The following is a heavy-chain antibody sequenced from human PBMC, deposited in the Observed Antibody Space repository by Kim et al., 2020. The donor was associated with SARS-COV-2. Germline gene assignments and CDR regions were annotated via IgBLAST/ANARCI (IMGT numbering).Heavy chain of an antibody. CDR1: GGSFSTYS. Sequence: SVKVSCKTSGGSFSTYSMNWVRQAPGQGLEWMGAIIPLLGTTDYSQKFQGRITRTANESTSTSFLELNSLGSDDTAVYYCAKSLVELERLSAFDIWGQGTVVTVSA. CDR2: IIPLLGTT. J-gene: IGHJ3*02. V-gene: IGHV1-69*13. D-gene: IGHD1-1*01. CDR3: AKSLVELERLSAFDI.